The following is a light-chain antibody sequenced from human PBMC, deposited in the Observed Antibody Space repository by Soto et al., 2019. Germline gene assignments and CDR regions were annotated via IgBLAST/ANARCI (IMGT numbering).Light chain of an antibody. CDR2: GAS. V-gene: IGKV3-20*01. Sequence: EIVLTQSPGTLSLSPGERATLSCRASQSVGSSQLAWHQQKPGQAPRLLIYGASSRATGIPDRFSGSGSGTDFTLTISRLEPEDFAVYYCKQYASSPRTFGQGTKVEIK. CDR3: KQYASSPRT. J-gene: IGKJ1*01. CDR1: QSVGSSQ.